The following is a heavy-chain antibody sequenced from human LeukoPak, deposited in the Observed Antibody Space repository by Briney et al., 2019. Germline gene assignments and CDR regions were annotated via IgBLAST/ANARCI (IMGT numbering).Heavy chain of an antibody. Sequence: SETLSLTCTVSGGSISSYYWSWMRQPPGKGLEWIGYIYTSGSTNYNPSLKSRVTISVDTSKNQFSLKLSSVTAADTAVYYCARLGGLEWFWFDPWGQGTLVTVSS. CDR1: GGSISSYY. D-gene: IGHD3-3*01. CDR2: IYTSGST. J-gene: IGHJ5*02. V-gene: IGHV4-4*09. CDR3: ARLGGLEWFWFDP.